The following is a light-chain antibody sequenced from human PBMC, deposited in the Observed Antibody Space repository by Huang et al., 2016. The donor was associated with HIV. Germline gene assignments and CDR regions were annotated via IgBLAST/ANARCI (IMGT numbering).Light chain of an antibody. CDR1: QSISSY. Sequence: DIQMTQSPSSLSASVGDRVTITCRASQSISSYLNWYQQKPGTAPKVLSYAATSLQSGVPSRFSGSGAGTDFTLTINILQPEDSATYYCQQTYITPLTFGQGTKLEIK. J-gene: IGKJ2*01. V-gene: IGKV1-39*01. CDR3: QQTYITPLT. CDR2: AAT.